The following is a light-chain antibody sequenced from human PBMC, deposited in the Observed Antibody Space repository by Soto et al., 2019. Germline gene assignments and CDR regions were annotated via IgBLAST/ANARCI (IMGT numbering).Light chain of an antibody. CDR3: RSDTSSSTQV. Sequence: QSALTQPASVSGSPGQTITISCTGTSSDVGGYNYVSWYQQHPGKVPKLMIYEVSNRPSGVSNRSSGSKSGNTASLTIAGLQAEDEADYYCRSDTSSSTQVLGGGTKLTVL. CDR1: SSDVGGYNY. J-gene: IGLJ3*02. CDR2: EVS. V-gene: IGLV2-14*01.